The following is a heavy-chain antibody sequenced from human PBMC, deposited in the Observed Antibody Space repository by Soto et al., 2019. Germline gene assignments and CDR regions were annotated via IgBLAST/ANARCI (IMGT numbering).Heavy chain of an antibody. CDR2: IRGSGVST. CDR3: AKCTRGFLEWLSPIPYGMDV. CDR1: GGSISSSS. D-gene: IGHD3-3*01. Sequence: ETLSRTCAVSGGSISSSSWWRWVRQAAGKGLEGGSAIRGSGVSTYYADSVKGRFTISRDNSKNTLYLQMNSLRAEDTAVYYCAKCTRGFLEWLSPIPYGMDVWGQGTTVTVSS. V-gene: IGHV3-23*01. J-gene: IGHJ6*02.